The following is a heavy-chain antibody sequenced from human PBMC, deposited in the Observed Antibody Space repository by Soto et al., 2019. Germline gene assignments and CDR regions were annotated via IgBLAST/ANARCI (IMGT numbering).Heavy chain of an antibody. V-gene: IGHV4-59*01. Sequence: SETLSLTCSVSGAAITTFFWNWIRQSPRKGLEWIGRASYNWDTDYNPSLKNRVIISLDTSKKQFSLNLSPVTAADTAVYYCARDRGGFFESSGTYDSWGQGILVT. CDR3: ARDRGGFFESSGTYDS. CDR2: ASYNWDT. CDR1: GAAITTFF. J-gene: IGHJ4*02. D-gene: IGHD3-22*01.